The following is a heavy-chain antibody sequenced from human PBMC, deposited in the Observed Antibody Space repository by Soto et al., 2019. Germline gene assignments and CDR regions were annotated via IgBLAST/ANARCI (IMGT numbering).Heavy chain of an antibody. J-gene: IGHJ6*02. D-gene: IGHD5-12*01. CDR1: GFSFENYG. CDR2: IWYDGSLQ. V-gene: IGHV3-33*06. Sequence: QVQMVESGGGVVQPGRSLRLSCAASGFSFENYGMHWVRQAPGRGLEWVAIIWYDGSLQYYAAAVKGRFTISRDNSKNTLYLEMNSLRAADTAVYYCANLWGDGYNLGQDYNGMDVWGQGTPVIVSS. CDR3: ANLWGDGYNLGQDYNGMDV.